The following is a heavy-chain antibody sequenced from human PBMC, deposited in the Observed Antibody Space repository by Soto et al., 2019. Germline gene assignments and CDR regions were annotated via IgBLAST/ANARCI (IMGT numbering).Heavy chain of an antibody. V-gene: IGHV1-46*03. Sequence: GASVKVSCKASGYTFTSYGISWVRQAPGQGLEWMGVINPAGGTTFHAQKFQDRVTMTRDTSTSTAFIELISLRSEDTAVFYCAIVFGTYYDVLTGLWGGHFDHWGQGTQVTVSS. CDR2: INPAGGTT. D-gene: IGHD3-9*01. J-gene: IGHJ4*02. CDR3: AIVFGTYYDVLTGLWGGHFDH. CDR1: GYTFTSYG.